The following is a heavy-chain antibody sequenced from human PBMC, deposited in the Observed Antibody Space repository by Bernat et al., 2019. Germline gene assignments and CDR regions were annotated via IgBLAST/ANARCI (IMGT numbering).Heavy chain of an antibody. D-gene: IGHD2-2*01. CDR2: IQYDGSKI. CDR3: ARDDCHSPTCLNL. Sequence: QEQLVESGGGVVQPGTSLRLPCVGSGLTFRNYGMHWVRQAPGRGLEWVAAIQYDGSKIYYADSVRGRFTISRDQLKNTLFLQMSSLRAEDTAVYYCARDDCHSPTCLNLWGQGTQVFVSS. V-gene: IGHV3-33*01. J-gene: IGHJ4*02. CDR1: GLTFRNYG.